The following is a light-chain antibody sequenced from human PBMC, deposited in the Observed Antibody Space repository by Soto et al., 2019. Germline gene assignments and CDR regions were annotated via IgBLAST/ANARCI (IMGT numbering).Light chain of an antibody. CDR2: AAS. Sequence: ILLTQSPSSLSASVGDRVTITCRASQGISIDLAWYQQKPGKAPTLLIYAASTLQSKVPSRFSGSGSGTDFTLTISSLQPEDFATYYCQQLNSYPRTFGQGTKVDIK. CDR1: QGISID. J-gene: IGKJ1*01. V-gene: IGKV1-9*01. CDR3: QQLNSYPRT.